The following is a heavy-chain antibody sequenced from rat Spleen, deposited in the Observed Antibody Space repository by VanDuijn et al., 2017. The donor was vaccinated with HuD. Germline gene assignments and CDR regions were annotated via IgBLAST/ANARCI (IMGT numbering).Heavy chain of an antibody. CDR3: TTDGHTMGMAY. D-gene: IGHD1-7*01. J-gene: IGHJ2*01. V-gene: IGHV5-20*01. Sequence: EVQLMESGGGLVQPGRSLKLSCAASGLIFSDYYMAWVRQAPAKGLEWVATISYDGSSTYYRDSVKGRFTISRDNAKSTLYLQMDSLRSEDTATYYCTTDGHTMGMAYWGQGVMVTVSS. CDR2: ISYDGSST. CDR1: GLIFSDYY.